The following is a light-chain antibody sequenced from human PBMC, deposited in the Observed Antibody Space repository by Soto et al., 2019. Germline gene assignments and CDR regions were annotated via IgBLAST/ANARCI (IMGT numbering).Light chain of an antibody. CDR2: YDS. CDR3: QVWEDTGDKVV. J-gene: IGLJ2*01. Sequence: SYELTQPPSVSVSPGETARISCGGNNVGSRSFHWYRQKPRQAPFLVIYYDSDRPSRIPERFSGSNSGNTATLIISRVEAGDEADYYCQVWEDTGDKVVFGGGTKLTVL. CDR1: NVGSRS. V-gene: IGLV3-21*01.